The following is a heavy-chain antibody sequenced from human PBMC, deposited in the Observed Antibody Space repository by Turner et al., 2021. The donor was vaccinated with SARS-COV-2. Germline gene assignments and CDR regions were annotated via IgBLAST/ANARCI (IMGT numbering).Heavy chain of an antibody. CDR1: GASISSSSYY. CDR2: IYYSGST. V-gene: IGHV4-39*01. CDR3: ARRGDGGKSFDY. D-gene: IGHD2-15*01. Sequence: QLQLQESGPGLVKPSETLSLTCTFSGASISSSSYYWGWIRQPPGKGLEWIGSIYYSGSTYYNPSLKSRVTISVDASKNQFSLKLSSVTAADTAVYYCARRGDGGKSFDYWGQGTLVTVSS. J-gene: IGHJ4*02.